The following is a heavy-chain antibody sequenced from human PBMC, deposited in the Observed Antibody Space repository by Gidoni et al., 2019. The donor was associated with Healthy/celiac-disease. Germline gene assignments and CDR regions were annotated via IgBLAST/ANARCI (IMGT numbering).Heavy chain of an antibody. CDR3: ARDMELRYYFDY. CDR2: ISYDGSNK. V-gene: IGHV3-30-3*01. J-gene: IGHJ4*02. Sequence: QVQLVESGGGVVQPGRSLRLSCAASGFTFSSYAMHWVRQAPGKGLEWVAVISYDGSNKYYADSVKGRFTISRDNSKNTLYLQMNSLRAEDTAVYYCARDMELRYYFDYWGQGTLVTVSS. CDR1: GFTFSSYA. D-gene: IGHD1-7*01.